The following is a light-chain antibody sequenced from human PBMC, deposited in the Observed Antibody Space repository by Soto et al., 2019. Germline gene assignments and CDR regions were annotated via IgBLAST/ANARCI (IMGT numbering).Light chain of an antibody. V-gene: IGLV2-23*02. J-gene: IGLJ7*01. Sequence: QSVLTQPASVSGSPGQSITISCTGTSSDVRSYNLVSWYQQHPGKAPKLMISEVSKRPSGISDRFSGSKSGSTASLTISGLQAEDEADYYCCSYAGTSTHTVFGGGTQLTVL. CDR1: SSDVRSYNL. CDR2: EVS. CDR3: CSYAGTSTHTV.